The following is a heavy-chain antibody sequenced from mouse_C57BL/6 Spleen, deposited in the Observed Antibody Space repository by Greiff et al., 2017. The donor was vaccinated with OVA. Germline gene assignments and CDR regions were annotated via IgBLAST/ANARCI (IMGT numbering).Heavy chain of an antibody. CDR1: GYTFTSYW. Sequence: QVQLQQPGAELVKPGASVKLSCKASGYTFTSYWMHWVKQRPGQGLEWIGMIHPNSGSTNYNEKFKSKATLTVDKSSSTAYMQISSLTSEDSAVYYFARGGVDSIDYWGQGTTLTVSS. CDR3: ARGGVDSIDY. V-gene: IGHV1-64*01. D-gene: IGHD2-5*01. CDR2: IHPNSGST. J-gene: IGHJ2*01.